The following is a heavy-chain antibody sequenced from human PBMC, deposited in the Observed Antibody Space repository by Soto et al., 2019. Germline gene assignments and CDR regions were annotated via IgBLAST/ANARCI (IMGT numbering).Heavy chain of an antibody. D-gene: IGHD1-26*01. J-gene: IGHJ4*02. V-gene: IGHV1-18*01. CDR2: ISAYNGNT. CDR1: GYTFTSYG. CDR3: ARDRGSYALDY. Sequence: QVQLVQSGAEVKKPGASVKVSCKASGYTFTSYGIIWVRQAPGQGLEWMGWISAYNGNTNYAQKLQGRVTMTTDTYTSTAYMEPRSLRSDDTAVYFCARDRGSYALDYWGQGTLVTVSS.